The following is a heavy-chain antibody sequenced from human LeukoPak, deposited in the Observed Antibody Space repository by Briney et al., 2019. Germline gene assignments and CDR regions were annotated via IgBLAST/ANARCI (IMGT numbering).Heavy chain of an antibody. CDR1: GFTFSSYS. CDR3: AKEWYYYGSGSYLKPYYYDY. J-gene: IGHJ4*02. CDR2: ISSSTNTI. Sequence: GSLRLSCAASGFTFSSYSMNWVRQAPGKGLEWVSYISSSTNTIYYADSVKGRFTISRDNAKNSLYLQMNSLRAEDTAVYYCAKEWYYYGSGSYLKPYYYDYWGQGTLVTVSS. D-gene: IGHD3-10*01. V-gene: IGHV3-48*01.